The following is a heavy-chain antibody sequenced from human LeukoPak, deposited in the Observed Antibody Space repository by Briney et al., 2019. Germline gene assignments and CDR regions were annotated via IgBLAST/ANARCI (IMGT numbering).Heavy chain of an antibody. Sequence: SETLSLTCTVSGGSISSGSYYWGWIRQPAGKGLEWIGRIYTSGSTNYNPSLKSRVTISVDTSKNQFSLKLSSVTAADTAVYYCARGIVVVPAASFPNWFDPWGQGTLVTVSS. CDR3: ARGIVVVPAASFPNWFDP. V-gene: IGHV4-61*02. D-gene: IGHD2-2*01. CDR2: IYTSGST. CDR1: GGSISSGSYY. J-gene: IGHJ5*02.